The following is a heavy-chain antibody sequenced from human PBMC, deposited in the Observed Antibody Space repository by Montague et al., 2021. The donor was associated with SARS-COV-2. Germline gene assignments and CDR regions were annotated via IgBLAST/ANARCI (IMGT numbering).Heavy chain of an antibody. J-gene: IGHJ4*02. V-gene: IGHV6-1*01. D-gene: IGHD3-22*01. Sequence: CAISGDSVSSYSAAWNWIRQSPSIGLEWLVRTYYRSKWYNDYALSVKSRITINPDTSKNHFSLQLNSVTPEDTAIYYCARGVYYDGSGYYSFDYWGQGTLVTLSS. CDR1: GDSVSSYSAA. CDR2: TYYRSKWYN. CDR3: ARGVYYDGSGYYSFDY.